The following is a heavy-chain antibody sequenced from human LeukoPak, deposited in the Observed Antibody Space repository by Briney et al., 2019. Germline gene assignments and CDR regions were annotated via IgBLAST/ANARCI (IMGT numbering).Heavy chain of an antibody. D-gene: IGHD2-2*01. V-gene: IGHV3-23*01. CDR1: GFTFSGST. CDR2: TSGSGGTT. Sequence: GGSLRLSCAASGFTFSGSTMSWVRQAPGKGLEWVSGTSGSGGTTRHADSVKGRFTISRDNSKNTLYLQMNSLRAEDTAVYYGAKDRGIVVVPTLFDYWGQGTLVTVSS. J-gene: IGHJ4*02. CDR3: AKDRGIVVVPTLFDY.